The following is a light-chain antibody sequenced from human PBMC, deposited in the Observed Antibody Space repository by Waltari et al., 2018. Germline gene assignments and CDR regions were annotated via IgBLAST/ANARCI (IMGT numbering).Light chain of an antibody. CDR2: EGS. CDR3: CSDAPSSTVWV. Sequence: QSALTQPASVSGSPGQSITISCTGTSSDVGSYNLVSWYQQRPGKAPKLMIYEGSKRPSGVSNRFSGSKSGNTASLTISGLQADDEADYYCCSDAPSSTVWVFGGGTKLTVL. V-gene: IGLV2-23*01. J-gene: IGLJ3*02. CDR1: SSDVGSYNL.